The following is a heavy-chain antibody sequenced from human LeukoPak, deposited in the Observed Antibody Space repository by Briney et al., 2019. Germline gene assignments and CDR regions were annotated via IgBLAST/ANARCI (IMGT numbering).Heavy chain of an antibody. D-gene: IGHD3-22*01. J-gene: IGHJ4*02. V-gene: IGHV3-11*04. Sequence: GGSLRLSCAASGFTFNDYYMTWIRQAPGKGLEWVSTIKHIGPATYYADSVKGRFTISRDNAKNSLYLQMNSLRAEDTAVYYCARGGVYYYDSSGNFDYWGQGTLVTVSS. CDR2: IKHIGPAT. CDR3: ARGGVYYYDSSGNFDY. CDR1: GFTFNDYY.